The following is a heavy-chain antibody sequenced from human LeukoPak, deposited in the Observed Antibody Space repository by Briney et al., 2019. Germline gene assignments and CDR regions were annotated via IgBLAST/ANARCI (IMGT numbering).Heavy chain of an antibody. CDR3: ATRLSGTFDY. D-gene: IGHD2-21*02. CDR2: IYYSGST. J-gene: IGHJ4*02. Sequence: PSETLSLTCTVSGGSISSYYWSWIRQPPGKGLEWIGYIYYSGSTNYNPSLKSRVTISVDTSKNQFSLKLSSVTAADTAVYYCATRLSGTFDYWGQGALVTVSS. CDR1: GGSISSYY. V-gene: IGHV4-59*12.